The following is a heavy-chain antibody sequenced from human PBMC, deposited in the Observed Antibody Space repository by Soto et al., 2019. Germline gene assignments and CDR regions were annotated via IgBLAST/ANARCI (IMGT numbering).Heavy chain of an antibody. Sequence: SETLSLTCTVSGGSISSGGYSWSWIRQPPGKGLEWIGYIYHSGSTYYNPSLKSRVTISVDRSKNQFSLKLSSVTAADTAVYYCARVVATLGLFDYWGQGTLVTVSS. J-gene: IGHJ4*02. CDR1: GGSISSGGYS. CDR3: ARVVATLGLFDY. D-gene: IGHD2-2*01. V-gene: IGHV4-30-2*01. CDR2: IYHSGST.